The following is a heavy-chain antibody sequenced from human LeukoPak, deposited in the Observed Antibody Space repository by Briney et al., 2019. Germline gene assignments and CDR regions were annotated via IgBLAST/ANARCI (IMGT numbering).Heavy chain of an antibody. CDR2: IYYISNT. Sequence: SETLSLTCTVSGASVGSAGYHWSWIRQPPGGGLEWIGYIYYISNTNYNPSLRSRVTMSVDPSKNQFSLKLNSVTAADTAVYYCARTQSQSGSYRYYFGYWGQGTLVTVSS. V-gene: IGHV4-61*08. CDR3: ARTQSQSGSYRYYFGY. J-gene: IGHJ4*02. D-gene: IGHD1-26*01. CDR1: GASVGSAGYH.